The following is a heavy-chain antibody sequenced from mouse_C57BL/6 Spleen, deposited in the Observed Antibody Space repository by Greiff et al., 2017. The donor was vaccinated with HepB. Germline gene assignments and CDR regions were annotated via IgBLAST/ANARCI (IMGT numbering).Heavy chain of an antibody. Sequence: EVHLVESGGGLVKPGGSLKLSCAASGFTFSSYAMSWVRQTPEKRLEWVATISDGGSYTYYPDNVKGRFTISRDNAKNNLYLQMSHLKSEDTAMYYCARREKLRYFDYWGQGTTLTVSS. CDR3: ARREKLRYFDY. J-gene: IGHJ2*01. V-gene: IGHV5-4*01. CDR1: GFTFSSYA. D-gene: IGHD1-1*01. CDR2: ISDGGSYT.